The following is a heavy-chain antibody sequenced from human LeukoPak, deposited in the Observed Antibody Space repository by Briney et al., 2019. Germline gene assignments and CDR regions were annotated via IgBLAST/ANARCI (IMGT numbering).Heavy chain of an antibody. J-gene: IGHJ6*02. Sequence: ASVKVSCKASGYTFTGYYMHWVRQAPGQGLEWMGWINPNSGGTNYAQKFQGRVTMTRDTSISTAYMELSRLRSDDTAVYYCARDSTYPAMVTGLYYYGMDVWGQGTTVTVSS. V-gene: IGHV1-2*02. CDR1: GYTFTGYY. D-gene: IGHD5-18*01. CDR3: ARDSTYPAMVTGLYYYGMDV. CDR2: INPNSGGT.